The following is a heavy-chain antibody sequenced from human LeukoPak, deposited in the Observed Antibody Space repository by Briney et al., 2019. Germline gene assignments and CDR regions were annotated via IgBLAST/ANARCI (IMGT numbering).Heavy chain of an antibody. D-gene: IGHD3-10*02. J-gene: IGHJ6*04. CDR2: IKQDGSEK. V-gene: IGHV3-7*01. CDR3: AELGITMIGGV. CDR1: GFTFSSRDW. Sequence: GGSLRLSCVASGFTFSSRDWMTWVRQAPGKGLEWVANIKQDGSEKNYVDSVKGRFTISRDNAKNSVDLQMNSLRVEDTAVYYCAELGITMIGGVWGKGTTVTISS.